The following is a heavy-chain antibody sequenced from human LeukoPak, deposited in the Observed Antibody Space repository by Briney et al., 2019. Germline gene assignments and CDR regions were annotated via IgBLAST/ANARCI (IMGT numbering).Heavy chain of an antibody. V-gene: IGHV1-18*01. J-gene: IGHJ6*02. CDR1: GYTFTSYS. Sequence: GASVKVSCKASGYTFTSYSISWVRQAPGQGLEWMGWISAYNGNTNYAQKLQGRVTMTTDTSTSTAYMELRSLRSDDTAVYYCARVSDSSGYYSLSGMDVWGQGTTVTVSS. D-gene: IGHD3-22*01. CDR2: ISAYNGNT. CDR3: ARVSDSSGYYSLSGMDV.